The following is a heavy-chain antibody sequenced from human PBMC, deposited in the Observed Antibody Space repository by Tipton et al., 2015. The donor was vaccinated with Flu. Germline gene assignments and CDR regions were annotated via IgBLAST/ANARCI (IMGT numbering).Heavy chain of an antibody. D-gene: IGHD6-6*01. CDR1: GFIFSTYW. V-gene: IGHV3-74*01. J-gene: IGHJ4*02. CDR2: ISKDGNSI. Sequence: SLRLSCAASGFIFSTYWMHWVRQAPGKGLEWVARISKDGNSITYADSVRGRFSMSRDNPNDTLYLQMNSLRAEDTAVYYCARAVGSSSSCWGQGTLVTVSS. CDR3: ARAVGSSSSC.